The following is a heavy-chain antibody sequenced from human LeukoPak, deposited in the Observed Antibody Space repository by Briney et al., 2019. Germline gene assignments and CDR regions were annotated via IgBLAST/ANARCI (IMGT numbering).Heavy chain of an antibody. Sequence: PGGSLRLSCAASGFTFSSYSMNWVRQAPGKGLEWVSSISGSSSYIYYADSVKGRFTISRDNAKNSLYLQMNSLRAEDTAVYYCARDRRAITFGGVIVYNWFDPWGQGTLVTVSS. CDR1: GFTFSSYS. CDR2: ISGSSSYI. V-gene: IGHV3-21*01. CDR3: ARDRRAITFGGVIVYNWFDP. D-gene: IGHD3-16*02. J-gene: IGHJ5*02.